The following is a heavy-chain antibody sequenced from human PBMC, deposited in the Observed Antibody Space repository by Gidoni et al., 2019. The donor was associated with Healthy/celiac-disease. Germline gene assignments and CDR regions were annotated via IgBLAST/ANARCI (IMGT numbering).Heavy chain of an antibody. CDR3: ARVTYDFWSGYLRFFDY. CDR1: GGSISSGGYY. J-gene: IGHJ4*02. D-gene: IGHD3-3*01. V-gene: IGHV4-31*03. CDR2: IYYSGST. Sequence: QVQLQESGPGLVKPSQTLSLTCTVSGGSISSGGYYWSWIRQHPGKGLEWIGYIYYSGSTYYNPSLKSRVTISVDTSKNQFSLKLSSVTAADTAVYYCARVTYDFWSGYLRFFDYWGQGTLVTVSS.